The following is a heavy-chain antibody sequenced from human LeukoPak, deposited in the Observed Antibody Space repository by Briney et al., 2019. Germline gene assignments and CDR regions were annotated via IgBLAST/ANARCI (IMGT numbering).Heavy chain of an antibody. D-gene: IGHD3-10*01. V-gene: IGHV3-9*01. J-gene: IGHJ3*02. CDR3: TKDLNSGSYPTDAFDI. CDR1: GFTFDDYS. Sequence: PGGSPRLSCAASGFTFDDYSMHWVRQGPGKGLEWVSGISCNSSSMGYADSVKGRFTISRDNAKSSLYLQMNSLRAEDTALYYCTKDLNSGSYPTDAFDIWGQGTMVTVSS. CDR2: ISCNSSSM.